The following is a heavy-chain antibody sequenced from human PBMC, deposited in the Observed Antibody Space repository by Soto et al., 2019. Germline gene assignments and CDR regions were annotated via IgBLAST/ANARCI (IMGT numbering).Heavy chain of an antibody. D-gene: IGHD6-6*01. CDR2: ISSNGVGT. V-gene: IGHV3-64*01. Sequence: EVQLAESGGGLAQPGGSLRLSCAASGFTLSAYAMDWVRQAPGKGLEYVSGISSNGVGTYYANSVQGSFTISRDNSKNTVYLQMGSLRPEDMAVYYCARRARPDFYYMDVWGKGTTVTVS. J-gene: IGHJ6*03. CDR3: ARRARPDFYYMDV. CDR1: GFTLSAYA.